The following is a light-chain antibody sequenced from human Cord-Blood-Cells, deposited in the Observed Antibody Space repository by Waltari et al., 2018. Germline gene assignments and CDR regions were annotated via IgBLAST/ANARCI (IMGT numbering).Light chain of an antibody. J-gene: IGLJ1*01. V-gene: IGLV2-14*01. CDR1: SRDVGGYNY. CDR2: EVL. Sequence: QSALTQPASVSGSPGQSITLPCTGTSRDVGGYNYVPWYQQHPGKAPKLLIYEVLNRPSGVSNRFSGSKSGNTASLTISGLQAEDEADYYCSSYTSSSTYVFGTGTKVTVL. CDR3: SSYTSSSTYV.